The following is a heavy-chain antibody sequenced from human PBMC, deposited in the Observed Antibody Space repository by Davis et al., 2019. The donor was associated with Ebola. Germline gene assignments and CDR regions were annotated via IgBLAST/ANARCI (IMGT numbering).Heavy chain of an antibody. D-gene: IGHD2-15*01. J-gene: IGHJ3*02. CDR2: IYTGDSDT. V-gene: IGHV5-51*01. Sequence: GESLKISCKDSGNSFASHWIGWVRQMPGKGLEWMGIIYTGDSDTRYSPSFRGQVTISADKSMKSAFLQWSSLKASDTAMYYCASPRRTITGMDGGFDIWGQGTMVTVSS. CDR3: ASPRRTITGMDGGFDI. CDR1: GNSFASHW.